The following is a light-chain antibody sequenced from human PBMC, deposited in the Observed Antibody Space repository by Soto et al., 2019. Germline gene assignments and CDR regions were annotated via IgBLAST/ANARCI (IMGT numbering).Light chain of an antibody. CDR2: AAS. CDR3: PHLRSSPST. CDR1: QYVSSY. Sequence: IQVTHSPSSLSASVLYIVTVTWRSSQYVSSYLSFYQQKPGNAPTLLIYAASTLQSGVPSRFSGSGFGKDFTLTLRSPHDEDFASYYCPHLRSSPSTFGRGTKLDIK. V-gene: IGKV1-9*01. J-gene: IGKJ4*01.